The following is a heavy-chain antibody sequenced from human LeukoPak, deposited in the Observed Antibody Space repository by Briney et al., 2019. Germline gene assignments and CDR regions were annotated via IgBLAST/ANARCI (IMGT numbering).Heavy chain of an antibody. V-gene: IGHV1-2*02. Sequence: ASVKVSCKASGYTFTGYSMHWVRQAPGQGLEWMGWTNPHSGATNYAQKFQGRVTMTRDTSISTGYMQLTRLTSDDTAVYYCARAPNNWNDLIVAYWGQGTLVTVSS. CDR2: TNPHSGAT. CDR1: GYTFTGYS. J-gene: IGHJ4*02. D-gene: IGHD1-1*01. CDR3: ARAPNNWNDLIVAY.